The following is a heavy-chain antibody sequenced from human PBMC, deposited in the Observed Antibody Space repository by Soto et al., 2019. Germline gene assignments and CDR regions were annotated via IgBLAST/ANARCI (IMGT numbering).Heavy chain of an antibody. CDR2: ISWNSGSI. Sequence: SLRLSCAASGFTFDDYAMHWVRQAPGKGLEWVSGISWNSGSIGYADSVKGRFTISRDNAKNSLYLQMNSLRAEDTALYYCAKGFSQWLAPQSDYWGQGTLVTVAA. CDR3: AKGFSQWLAPQSDY. D-gene: IGHD6-19*01. J-gene: IGHJ4*02. CDR1: GFTFDDYA. V-gene: IGHV3-9*01.